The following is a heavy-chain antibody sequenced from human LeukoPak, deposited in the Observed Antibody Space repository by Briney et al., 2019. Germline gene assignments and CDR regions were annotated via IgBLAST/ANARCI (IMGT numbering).Heavy chain of an antibody. J-gene: IGHJ4*02. CDR3: AKDLLGANPTIVDY. CDR1: GFTFDDYA. V-gene: IGHV3-9*01. D-gene: IGHD5-12*01. CDR2: ISWNSGSI. Sequence: GGSLRLSCAASGFTFDDYAMNWVRHAPGKGLEWVSGISWNSGSIGYADSVKGRFTISRDNAKNSLYLQMNSLRAEDTALYYCAKDLLGANPTIVDYWGQGTLVTVSS.